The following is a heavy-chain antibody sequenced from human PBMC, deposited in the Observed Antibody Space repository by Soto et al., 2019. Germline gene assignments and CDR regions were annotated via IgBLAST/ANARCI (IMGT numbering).Heavy chain of an antibody. CDR2: IYHSGST. V-gene: IGHV4-30-2*01. J-gene: IGHJ4*02. CDR1: GGSISSGGYS. D-gene: IGHD5-12*01. CDR3: ARGGGYDYRIARPIDY. Sequence: QLQLQESGSGLVKPSQTLSLTCAVSGGSISSGGYSWSWIRQPPGKGLEWIGYIYHSGSTYYNPSLKSRVTISVDRSKNQFSLKLSSVTAADTAVYYCARGGGYDYRIARPIDYWGQGTLVTVSS.